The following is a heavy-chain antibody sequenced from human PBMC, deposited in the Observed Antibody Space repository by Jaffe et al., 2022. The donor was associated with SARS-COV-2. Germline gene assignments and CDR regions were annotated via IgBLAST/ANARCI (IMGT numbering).Heavy chain of an antibody. CDR3: ARDGTRERRKCGSPPCSYREFDP. CDR1: GGSISSYY. D-gene: IGHD3-10*01. CDR2: IYTSGST. J-gene: IGHJ5*02. V-gene: IGHV4-4*07. Sequence: QVQLQESGPGLVKPSETLSLTCTVSGGSISSYYWSWIRQPAGKGLEWIGRIYTSGSTNYNPSLKSRVTMSVDTSKNQFSLKLSSVTAADTAVYYCARDGTRERRKCGSPPCSYREFDPWGQGTLVTVSS.